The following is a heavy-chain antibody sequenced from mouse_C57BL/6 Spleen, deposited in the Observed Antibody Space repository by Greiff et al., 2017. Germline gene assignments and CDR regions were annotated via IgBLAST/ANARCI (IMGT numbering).Heavy chain of an antibody. V-gene: IGHV1-69*01. CDR2: IDPSDSYT. Sequence: QVQLQQPGAELVMPGASVKLSCKASGYTFTSYWMHWVKQRPGQGLEWIGEIDPSDSYTNYNQKFKGKSTLTVDKSSSTAYMQLSSLTSEDSAVYYCARSSSDGYSAWFAYWGQGTLVTVSA. CDR1: GYTFTSYW. J-gene: IGHJ3*01. CDR3: ARSSSDGYSAWFAY. D-gene: IGHD2-3*01.